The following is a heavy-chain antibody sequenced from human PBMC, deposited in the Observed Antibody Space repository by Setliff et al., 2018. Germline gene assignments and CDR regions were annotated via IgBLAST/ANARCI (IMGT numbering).Heavy chain of an antibody. CDR1: GYTFTSYG. Sequence: ASVKVSCKASGYTFTSYGITWVRQAPGQGLEWMGWINTNSGDTRYARKFQGRVTMTRDTSISTAYMELSRLGSDDTAVYYCARTKGFVDGYLDPWGQGTLVTVSS. V-gene: IGHV1-2*02. J-gene: IGHJ5*02. D-gene: IGHD3-10*01. CDR3: ARTKGFVDGYLDP. CDR2: INTNSGDT.